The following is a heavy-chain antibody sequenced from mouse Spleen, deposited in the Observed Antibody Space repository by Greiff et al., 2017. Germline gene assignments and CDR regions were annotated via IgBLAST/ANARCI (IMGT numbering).Heavy chain of an antibody. Sequence: QVQLQQSGAELARPGASVKLSCKASGYTFTSYWMHWVKQRPIQGLEWIGNIDPSDSETHYNQKFKDKATLTVDTSSSTAYMELNSLTSEDSAVYYCARSPDGYYYFDYWGQGTTLTVSS. V-gene: IGHV1-52*01. CDR2: IDPSDSET. D-gene: IGHD2-3*01. J-gene: IGHJ2*01. CDR1: GYTFTSYW. CDR3: ARSPDGYYYFDY.